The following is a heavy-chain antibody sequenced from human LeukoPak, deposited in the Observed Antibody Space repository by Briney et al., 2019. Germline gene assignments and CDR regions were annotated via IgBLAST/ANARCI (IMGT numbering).Heavy chain of an antibody. J-gene: IGHJ6*02. CDR3: ARDEFTGYYYGMDV. V-gene: IGHV3-48*02. Sequence: GGSLRLSCAASGFTFSSYSMNWVRQAPGKGLEWVSSISSSSSTIYYADSVKGRFTISRDNAKNSLYLQMNSLRDEDTAVYYCARDEFTGYYYGMDVWGQGTTVTVSS. D-gene: IGHD3-10*01. CDR2: ISSSSSTI. CDR1: GFTFSSYS.